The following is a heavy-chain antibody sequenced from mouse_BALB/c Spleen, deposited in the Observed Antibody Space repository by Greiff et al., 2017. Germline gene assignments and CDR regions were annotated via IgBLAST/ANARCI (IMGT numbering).Heavy chain of an antibody. CDR2: ISSGGGST. J-gene: IGHJ2*01. Sequence: DVKLVESGGGLVKPGGSLKLSCAASGFAFSSYDMSWVRQTPEKRLEWVAYISSGGGSTYYPDTVKGRFTISRDNAKNTLYLQMSSLKSEDTAMYYCARHDEGYFDYWGQGTTLTVSS. CDR1: GFAFSSYD. V-gene: IGHV5-12-1*01. CDR3: ARHDEGYFDY. D-gene: IGHD2-3*01.